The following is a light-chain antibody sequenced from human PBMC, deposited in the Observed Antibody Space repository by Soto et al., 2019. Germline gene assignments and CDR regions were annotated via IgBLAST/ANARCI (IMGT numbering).Light chain of an antibody. CDR1: QSVSSTY. CDR2: GAS. CDR3: QQYAGSPLA. Sequence: EIVLTQSPGTLSLSPGERATLSCRASQSVSSTYLAWYQQRPGQAPRLLIYGASSRATGIPDRFSGSGSGTDFTLTLSRLEPEDFSVYYFQQYAGSPLAFGGGTKVEIK. J-gene: IGKJ4*01. V-gene: IGKV3-20*01.